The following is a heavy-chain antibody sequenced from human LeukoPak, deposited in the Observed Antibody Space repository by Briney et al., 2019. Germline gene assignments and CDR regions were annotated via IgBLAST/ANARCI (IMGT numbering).Heavy chain of an antibody. Sequence: ESLKISCKGSGYSFTSYWIGWVRQMPGKGLEWMGIIYPGDSDTRYSPSFQGQVTISADKSISTAYLQWCSLKASDTAMYYCARVDDYSNYGTYYFDYWGQGTLVTVSS. CDR3: ARVDDYSNYGTYYFDY. V-gene: IGHV5-51*01. D-gene: IGHD4-11*01. CDR2: IYPGDSDT. J-gene: IGHJ4*02. CDR1: GYSFTSYW.